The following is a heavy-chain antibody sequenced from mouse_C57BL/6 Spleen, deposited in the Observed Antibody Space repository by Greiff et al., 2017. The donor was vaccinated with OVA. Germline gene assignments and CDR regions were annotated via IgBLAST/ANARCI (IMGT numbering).Heavy chain of an antibody. D-gene: IGHD2-1*01. V-gene: IGHV1-59*01. J-gene: IGHJ2*01. CDR3: ARNYGNYFDY. CDR2: IDPSDSYT. CDR1: GYTFTSYW. Sequence: QVQLQQSGAELVRPGTSVKLSCKASGYTFTSYWMHWVKQRPGQGLEWIGVIDPSDSYTNYNQKFKGKATLTVDTSSSTAYMQLSSLTSEDSAVYYCARNYGNYFDYWGQGTTLTVSS.